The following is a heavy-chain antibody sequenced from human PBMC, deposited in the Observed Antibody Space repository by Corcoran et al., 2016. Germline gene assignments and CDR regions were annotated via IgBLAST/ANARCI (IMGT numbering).Heavy chain of an antibody. Sequence: EVQLVESGGGLVKPGRSLRLSCTASGFTFGDYAMSWFRQAPGKGLEWVGFIRSKAYGGTTEYAASVKGRFTISRDDSKSIAYLQMNSLKTEDTAVYYWTRGWGIRALEFDPWGQGTLVTVSS. J-gene: IGHJ5*02. D-gene: IGHD3-16*01. CDR1: GFTFGDYA. CDR3: TRGWGIRALEFDP. V-gene: IGHV3-49*05. CDR2: IRSKAYGGTT.